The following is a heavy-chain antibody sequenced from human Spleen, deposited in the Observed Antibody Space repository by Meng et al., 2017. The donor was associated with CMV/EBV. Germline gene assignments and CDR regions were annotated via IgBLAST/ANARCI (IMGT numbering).Heavy chain of an antibody. D-gene: IGHD6-13*01. J-gene: IGHJ4*02. CDR3: ARGRELGPLDY. Sequence: SCKASGYTFTSYAMHWVRQAPGQRLEWRGWINAGNGNTKYSQKFQGRVTITRDTSASTAYMELSSLRSEDTAVYYCARGRELGPLDYWGQGTLVTVSS. CDR2: INAGNGNT. CDR1: GYTFTSYA. V-gene: IGHV1-3*01.